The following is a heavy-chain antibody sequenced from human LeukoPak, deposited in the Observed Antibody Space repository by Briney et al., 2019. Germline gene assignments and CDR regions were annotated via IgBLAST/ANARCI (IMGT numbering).Heavy chain of an antibody. CDR1: GGSISSSSYY. D-gene: IGHD4-17*01. V-gene: IGHV4-39*01. CDR2: IYYSGST. J-gene: IGHJ5*02. CDR3: ARASVTTCWFDP. Sequence: KASETLSLTCTVSGGSISSSSYYWGWIRQPPGKGLEWIGSIYYSGSTYYNPSLKSRVTISVDTSKNQFSLKLSSVTAADTAVYYCARASVTTCWFDPWGQGTLVTVSS.